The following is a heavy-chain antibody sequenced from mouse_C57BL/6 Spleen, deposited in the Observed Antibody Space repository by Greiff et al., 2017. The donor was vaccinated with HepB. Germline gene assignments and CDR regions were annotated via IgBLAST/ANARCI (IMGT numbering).Heavy chain of an antibody. D-gene: IGHD2-2*01. V-gene: IGHV1-85*01. J-gene: IGHJ3*01. CDR2: IYPRDGST. Sequence: QVHVKQSGPELVKPGASVKLSCKASGYTFTSYDINWVKQRPGQGLEWIGWIYPRDGSTKYNEKFKGKATLTVDTSSSTAYMELHSLTSEDSAVYFCARSTMVKGSWFAYWGQGTLVTVSA. CDR3: ARSTMVKGSWFAY. CDR1: GYTFTSYD.